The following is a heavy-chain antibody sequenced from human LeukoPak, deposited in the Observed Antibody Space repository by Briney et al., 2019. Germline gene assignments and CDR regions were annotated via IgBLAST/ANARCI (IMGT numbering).Heavy chain of an antibody. CDR3: ARELTYYYDSSGYSRKEGFDY. CDR1: GFTFSSYW. J-gene: IGHJ4*02. D-gene: IGHD3-22*01. Sequence: GGSLRLSCAASGFTFSSYWMSWVRQAPGKGLEWVANIKQDGSEKYYVDSVKGRFTISRDNAKNSLYLQMNSLRAEDTAVYYCARELTYYYDSSGYSRKEGFDYWGQGTLVTVSS. V-gene: IGHV3-7*01. CDR2: IKQDGSEK.